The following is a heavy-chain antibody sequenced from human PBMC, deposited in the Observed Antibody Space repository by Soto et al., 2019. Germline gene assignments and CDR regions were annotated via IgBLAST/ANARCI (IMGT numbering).Heavy chain of an antibody. V-gene: IGHV4-34*01. CDR2: INHSGST. Sequence: QVQLQQWGAGLLKPSETLSLTCAVYGGSFSGYYWSWIRQPPGKGLEWIGEINHSGSTNYNPSVKSRVTISVDTSKNQFSLKLSSVTAADTAVYYCARARSSPYYDYIWGSYGHWGQGTLVTVSS. D-gene: IGHD3-16*01. CDR3: ARARSSPYYDYIWGSYGH. J-gene: IGHJ4*02. CDR1: GGSFSGYY.